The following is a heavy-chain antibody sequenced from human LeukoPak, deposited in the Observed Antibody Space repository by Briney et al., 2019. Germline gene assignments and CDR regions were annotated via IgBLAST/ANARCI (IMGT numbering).Heavy chain of an antibody. CDR1: GYTFIAYY. Sequence: GASVKVSCKASGYTFIAYYMHWVRQAPGQGLEWMGWINPNNVVTNYAQNFQGRVTMTRDTSISAAYMELNRLRSDDTAVYYCARAILTGYYPFDFWGQGTLVTVSS. J-gene: IGHJ4*02. V-gene: IGHV1-2*02. CDR3: ARAILTGYYPFDF. CDR2: INPNNVVT. D-gene: IGHD3-9*01.